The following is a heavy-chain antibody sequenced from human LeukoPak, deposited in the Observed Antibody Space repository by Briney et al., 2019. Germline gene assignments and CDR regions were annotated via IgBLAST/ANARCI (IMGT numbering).Heavy chain of an antibody. Sequence: ASVKVSCKASGYTFTGYYMHWVRQAPGQGLEWMGWINPNSGGTNYAQKFQGRVTMTRDTSISTAYMELSRLRSDDTAVYYCAREQRRGVVVPAGWFDPWGQGTLVTVSS. CDR1: GYTFTGYY. CDR2: INPNSGGT. V-gene: IGHV1-2*02. CDR3: AREQRRGVVVPAGWFDP. D-gene: IGHD2-2*01. J-gene: IGHJ5*02.